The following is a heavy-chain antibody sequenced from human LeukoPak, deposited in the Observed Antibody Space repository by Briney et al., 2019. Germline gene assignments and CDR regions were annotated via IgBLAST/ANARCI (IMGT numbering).Heavy chain of an antibody. CDR1: GFTFSRYA. V-gene: IGHV3-23*01. D-gene: IGHD3-10*01. CDR2: ISGSDAGT. J-gene: IGHJ6*02. Sequence: GGSLRLSCAASGFTFSRYAMSWVRQAPGKGLEWVSAISGSDAGTYYANSVKGRFTISRDNSRNTLYLQMNSLRVEDTAVYYCARALFAGAFYGMDVWGQGTTVTVSS. CDR3: ARALFAGAFYGMDV.